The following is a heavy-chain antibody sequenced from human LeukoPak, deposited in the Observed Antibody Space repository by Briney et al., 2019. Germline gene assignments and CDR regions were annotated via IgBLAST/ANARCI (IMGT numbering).Heavy chain of an antibody. Sequence: PGGSLRLSCLASGFPFSSYGMHWVRRAPGKGLEWMTFIRFDGSKIYYADSVKGRFTISRDLSKNTLFLQMSSLRSEDTAVYYCALGKNFGFHYFDFWGQGALVTVSS. J-gene: IGHJ4*02. CDR2: IRFDGSKI. CDR1: GFPFSSYG. D-gene: IGHD3-3*01. CDR3: ALGKNFGFHYFDF. V-gene: IGHV3-30*02.